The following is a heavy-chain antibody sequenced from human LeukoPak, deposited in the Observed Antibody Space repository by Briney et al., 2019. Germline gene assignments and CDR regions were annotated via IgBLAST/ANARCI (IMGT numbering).Heavy chain of an antibody. J-gene: IGHJ6*03. D-gene: IGHD2-2*02. CDR3: ARRDFLGSTSCYTWGDGPYYYYMDV. CDR1: GYTFTTYD. V-gene: IGHV1-8*03. CDR2: MNPNSGNT. Sequence: ASVKVSCKASGYTFTTYDITWVRQATGQGLEWMGWMNPNSGNTGYAQKFQGRVTITRNTSISTAYMELSSLRSDDTAVYYCARRDFLGSTSCYTWGDGPYYYYMDVWGKGTTVTVSS.